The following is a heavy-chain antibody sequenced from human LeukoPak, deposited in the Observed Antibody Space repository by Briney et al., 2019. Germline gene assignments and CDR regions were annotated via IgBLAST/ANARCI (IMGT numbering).Heavy chain of an antibody. CDR3: ARDHLMYSGSYFY. J-gene: IGHJ4*02. Sequence: PGGSLRLSCAASGFTFSSYSMNWVRQAPGKGLEWVSYISSSSSTIYYADSVKGRFTISRDNAKNSLYLQMNSLRAEDTAVYYCARDHLMYSGSYFYWGQGTLVTVSS. D-gene: IGHD1-26*01. V-gene: IGHV3-48*01. CDR1: GFTFSSYS. CDR2: ISSSSSTI.